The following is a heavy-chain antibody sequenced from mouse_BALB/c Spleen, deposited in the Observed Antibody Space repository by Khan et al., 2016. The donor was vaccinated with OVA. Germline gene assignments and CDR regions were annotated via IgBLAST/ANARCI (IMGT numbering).Heavy chain of an antibody. CDR1: GYSITSDYA. V-gene: IGHV3-2*02. CDR2: ISYSGST. CDR3: ARSLIYYYGSSPY. J-gene: IGHJ3*01. D-gene: IGHD1-1*01. Sequence: VQLKESGPGLVKPSQSLSLTCTVTGYSITSDYAWNWIRQFPGNKLEWMGYISYSGSTSYNPSLKSRISITRDTSKNQFFLQLKSVTTEDTATYYCARSLIYYYGSSPYWGQGTLVTVSA.